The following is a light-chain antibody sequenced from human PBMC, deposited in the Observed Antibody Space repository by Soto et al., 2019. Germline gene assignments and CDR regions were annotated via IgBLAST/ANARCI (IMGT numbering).Light chain of an antibody. CDR1: SSDVGAYEH. J-gene: IGLJ1*01. Sequence: QSALTQPASVSGSPGQSVTLSCTGASSDVGAYEHVSWYQQHPGRAPKLILYDVNNRPSGVSNPFSGSKSGNTASLVISGLQANDEADYYCSSYSTTKILVFGSGTKLTVL. CDR2: DVN. CDR3: SSYSTTKILV. V-gene: IGLV2-14*03.